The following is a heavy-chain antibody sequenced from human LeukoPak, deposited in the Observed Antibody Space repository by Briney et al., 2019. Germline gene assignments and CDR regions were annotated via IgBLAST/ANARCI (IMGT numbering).Heavy chain of an antibody. J-gene: IGHJ4*02. CDR1: GYAINIDYS. D-gene: IGHD2-2*01. V-gene: IGHV4-38-2*01. Sequence: SETLSLTCFVSGYAINIDYSWGWIRQSPGKGLEWIGVISPKGITHYNPSLRGRVTISEDTSKNQFSLKLSSVTAADTAVYYCATRLLPAAVDYWGQGTLVTVSS. CDR3: ATRLLPAAVDY. CDR2: ISPKGIT.